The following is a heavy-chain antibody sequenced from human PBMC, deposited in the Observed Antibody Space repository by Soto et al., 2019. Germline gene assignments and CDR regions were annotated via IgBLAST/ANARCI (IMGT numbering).Heavy chain of an antibody. CDR2: ISSSSSTI. Sequence: EVQLVESGGGLVQPGGSLRLSCAASGFTFRSYSMNWVRQAPGKGLEWVSYISSSSSTIYYADSVKGRFTISRDNAKNSLYLQMNSLRAEDTAVYYCARGGFDGDYDPYYWGQGTLVTVSS. V-gene: IGHV3-48*01. CDR1: GFTFRSYS. D-gene: IGHD4-17*01. CDR3: ARGGFDGDYDPYY. J-gene: IGHJ4*02.